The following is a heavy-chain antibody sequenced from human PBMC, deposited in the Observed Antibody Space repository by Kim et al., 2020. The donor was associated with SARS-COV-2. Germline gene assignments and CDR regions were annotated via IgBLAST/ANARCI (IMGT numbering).Heavy chain of an antibody. V-gene: IGHV1-18*01. J-gene: IGHJ4*02. D-gene: IGHD6-19*01. Sequence: ASVKVSCKASGYTFTSYGISWVRQAPGQGLEWMGWISAYNGNTNYAQKLQGRVTMTTDTSTSTAYMELRSLRSDDTAVYYRARDTGGSGWYGTLFDYWGQGTLGTVSS. CDR1: GYTFTSYG. CDR2: ISAYNGNT. CDR3: ARDTGGSGWYGTLFDY.